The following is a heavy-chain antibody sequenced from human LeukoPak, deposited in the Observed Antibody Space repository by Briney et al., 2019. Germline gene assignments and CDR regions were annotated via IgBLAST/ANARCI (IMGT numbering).Heavy chain of an antibody. J-gene: IGHJ6*02. CDR1: GYTFTSYD. CDR2: MNPNSGNT. V-gene: IGHV1-8*01. D-gene: IGHD3-9*01. Sequence: ASVKVSCKASGYTFTSYDINWVRQATGQGLEWMGWMNPNSGNTGYAQKFQGRVTMTRNTSISTAYMELSSLRSEDTAVYYCARDSRYFDWLTPGYYYGMDVWDQGTTVTVSS. CDR3: ARDSRYFDWLTPGYYYGMDV.